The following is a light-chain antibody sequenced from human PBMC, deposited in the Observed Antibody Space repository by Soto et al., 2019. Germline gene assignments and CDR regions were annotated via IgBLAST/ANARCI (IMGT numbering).Light chain of an antibody. CDR2: DAS. CDR3: QQYNSYSRT. Sequence: DLQVPQSPSTLSSSVGDSVAITCRASQSISTWLAWYQKKTGKAPKLLISDASTLEGGVPSRVSGSGSGTEFTLTISSLQPDDGATYYCQQYNSYSRTFGQGTKVDI. CDR1: QSISTW. J-gene: IGKJ1*01. V-gene: IGKV1-5*01.